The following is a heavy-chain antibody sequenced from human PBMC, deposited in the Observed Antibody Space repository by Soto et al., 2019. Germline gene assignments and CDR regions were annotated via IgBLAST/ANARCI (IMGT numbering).Heavy chain of an antibody. Sequence: QVQLQESGPGLVKPSETLSLTCTVSGGSISTYFWSWIRQPAGKGLEWIGRIYSSGTTNYNPSLKSRVTMSVDTAQNQFSLKLTSVTVADTAVYYCARGPTYAGAWCDYWGQGTLVTVSS. CDR3: ARGPTYAGAWCDY. V-gene: IGHV4-4*07. CDR2: IYSSGTT. J-gene: IGHJ4*02. D-gene: IGHD6-19*01. CDR1: GGSISTYF.